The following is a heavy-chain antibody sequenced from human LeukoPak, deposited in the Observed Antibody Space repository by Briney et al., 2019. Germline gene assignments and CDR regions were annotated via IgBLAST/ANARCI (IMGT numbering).Heavy chain of an antibody. CDR3: ARRAGAYSHPYDY. CDR1: GFTFSSYG. Sequence: GGSLRLSCAASGFTFSSYGMSWVRQAPGKGLEWVSAISGSGGSTHYSDSVKGRFTISRDNSKNTLYLQMNSLRAEDTAVYYCARRAGAYSHPYDYWGQGTLVTVSS. J-gene: IGHJ4*02. D-gene: IGHD4/OR15-4a*01. CDR2: ISGSGGST. V-gene: IGHV3-23*01.